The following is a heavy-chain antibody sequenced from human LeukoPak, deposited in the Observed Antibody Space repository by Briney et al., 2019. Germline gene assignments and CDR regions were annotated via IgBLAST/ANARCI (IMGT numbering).Heavy chain of an antibody. J-gene: IGHJ4*02. V-gene: IGHV4-38-2*01. D-gene: IGHD6-19*01. CDR1: GYSISSGYY. CDR2: IYHSGST. Sequence: SETLSLTCAVSGYSISSGYYWGWIRQPPGKGLEWIGSIYHSGSTYSNPSLKSRVTISVDTSKNQFSLKLSSVTAADTAVYYCARAIIAVAGVYYFDYWGQGTLVTVSS. CDR3: ARAIIAVAGVYYFDY.